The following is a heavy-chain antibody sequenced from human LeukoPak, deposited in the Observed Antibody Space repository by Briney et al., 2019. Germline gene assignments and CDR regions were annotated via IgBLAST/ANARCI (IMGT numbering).Heavy chain of an antibody. Sequence: PSETLSLTCAVSGGSISSGGYSWRWIRQPPGKGLEWIGYIYHSGSTYYNPSLKSRVTISVDRSKNQFSLKLSSVTAADTAVYYCARDLGGGMDVWGQGTTVTVSS. D-gene: IGHD3-16*01. CDR1: GGSISSGGYS. CDR3: ARDLGGGMDV. CDR2: IYHSGST. V-gene: IGHV4-30-2*01. J-gene: IGHJ6*02.